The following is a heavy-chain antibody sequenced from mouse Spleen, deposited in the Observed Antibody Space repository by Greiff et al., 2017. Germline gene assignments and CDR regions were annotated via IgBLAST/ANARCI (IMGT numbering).Heavy chain of an antibody. V-gene: IGHV1-50*01. CDR2: IDPSDSYT. CDR3: AREGLGRYFDV. J-gene: IGHJ1*01. D-gene: IGHD4-1*01. CDR1: GYTFTSYW. Sequence: VQLQQPGAELVKPGASVKLSCKASGYTFTSYWMQWVKQRPGQGLEWIGEIDPSDSYTNYNQKVKGKATLTVDTSSSTAYMQLSSLTSEDSAVYYCAREGLGRYFDVWGAGTTVTVSS.